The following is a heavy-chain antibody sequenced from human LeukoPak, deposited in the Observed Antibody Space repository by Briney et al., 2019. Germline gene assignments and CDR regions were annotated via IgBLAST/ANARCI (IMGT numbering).Heavy chain of an antibody. CDR2: IYSDGST. CDR1: GFTVSSNY. D-gene: IGHD6-6*01. CDR3: AREVGYSSSGDWFDP. V-gene: IGHV3-53*01. J-gene: IGHJ5*02. Sequence: PGGSPRLSCAASGFTVSSNYMSWVRQAPGKGLEWVSVIYSDGSTYYADSVKGRFTISRDNSKNTLYLQMNSLRAEDTAVYYCAREVGYSSSGDWFDPWGQGTLVTVSS.